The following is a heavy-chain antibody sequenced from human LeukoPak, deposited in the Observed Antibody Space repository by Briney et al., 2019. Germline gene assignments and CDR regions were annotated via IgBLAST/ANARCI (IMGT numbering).Heavy chain of an antibody. J-gene: IGHJ4*02. Sequence: GGSLRLSCAASGFTFSSYSMNWVRQAPGKGLEWVSSISSSSSYIYYADSVKGRFTISRDNAKNSLYLQMNSLRAEDTAVYYCARDLRYGDSGGSSYWGQGTLVTVSS. V-gene: IGHV3-21*01. CDR1: GFTFSSYS. CDR2: ISSSSSYI. CDR3: ARDLRYGDSGGSSY. D-gene: IGHD4-17*01.